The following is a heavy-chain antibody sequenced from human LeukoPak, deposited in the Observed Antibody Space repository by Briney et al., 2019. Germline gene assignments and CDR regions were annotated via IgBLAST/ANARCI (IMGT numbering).Heavy chain of an antibody. Sequence: SETLSLTCAVYGGCFSGYYWSWIRQPPGKGLEWIGEINHSGSTNYNPSLKSRVTISVDTSKNQFSLKLSSLTAAETAVYYCARGRGPTGSYYKGYYYYYYMDVWGKGTTVTVSS. CDR2: INHSGST. CDR1: GGCFSGYY. CDR3: ARGRGPTGSYYKGYYYYYYMDV. J-gene: IGHJ6*03. D-gene: IGHD3-10*01. V-gene: IGHV4-34*01.